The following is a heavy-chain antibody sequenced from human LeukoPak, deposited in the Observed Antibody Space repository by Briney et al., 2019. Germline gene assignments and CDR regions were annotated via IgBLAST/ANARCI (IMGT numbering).Heavy chain of an antibody. Sequence: GGSLRLSCAASGFTFKNAWMSWVRQAPGKGPEWVARIKDKGEGGTIDYAASVRGRFTISRDDSRDAVYLQMNSLIVDDSAVYYCTTDPRYWGQGTLVTVSS. V-gene: IGHV3-15*01. CDR2: IKDKGEGGTI. CDR1: GFTFKNAW. CDR3: TTDPRY. J-gene: IGHJ4*02.